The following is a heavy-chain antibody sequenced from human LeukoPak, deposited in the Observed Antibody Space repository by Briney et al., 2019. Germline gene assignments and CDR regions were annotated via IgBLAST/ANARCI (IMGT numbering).Heavy chain of an antibody. Sequence: SQTLSLTCTVSGGYISSAGYSWGWIRQPAGKGLEWIGSIYHSGSTYYNPSLKSRVTISVDTSKNQFSLKLSSVTAADTAVYYCARDRGELWFGELPTGWFDPWGQGTLVTVSS. J-gene: IGHJ5*02. D-gene: IGHD3-10*01. CDR1: GGYISSAGYS. CDR3: ARDRGELWFGELPTGWFDP. V-gene: IGHV4-39*07. CDR2: IYHSGST.